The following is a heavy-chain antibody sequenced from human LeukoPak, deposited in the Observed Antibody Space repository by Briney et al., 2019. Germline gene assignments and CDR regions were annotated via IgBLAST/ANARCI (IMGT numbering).Heavy chain of an antibody. CDR2: INPNSGGT. J-gene: IGHJ5*01. Sequence: ASVKVSCKASGYTFTGYYMHWVRQAPGQGLEWMGWINPNSGGTHYAQKFQGRVTMTRDTSISTAYMELSRLRSDDTAVYYCARNYDFWSGFDPWGQGTLVTVSS. V-gene: IGHV1-2*02. CDR1: GYTFTGYY. CDR3: ARNYDFWSGFDP. D-gene: IGHD3-3*01.